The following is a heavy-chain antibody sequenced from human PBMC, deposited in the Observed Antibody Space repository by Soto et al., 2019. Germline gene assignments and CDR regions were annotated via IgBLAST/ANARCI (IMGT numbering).Heavy chain of an antibody. CDR1: GFTFSSYA. D-gene: IGHD2-8*01. CDR3: AKELGVFYYYYYYGMDV. CDR2: ISGSGGST. Sequence: GGSLRLSCAASGFTFSSYAMSWVRQAPGKGLEWVSAISGSGGSTYYADSVKGRFTISRDNSKNTLYLQMNSLRAEDTAVYYCAKELGVFYYYYYYGMDVWGQGTTVTVS. V-gene: IGHV3-23*01. J-gene: IGHJ6*02.